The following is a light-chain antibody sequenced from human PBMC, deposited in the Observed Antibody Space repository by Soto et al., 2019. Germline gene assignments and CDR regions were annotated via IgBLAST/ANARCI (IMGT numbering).Light chain of an antibody. J-gene: IGKJ5*01. CDR3: QQYKNWPL. V-gene: IGKV3-15*01. CDR2: GAS. Sequence: IVMTQSPATLSVSPVERVSLXCRASQSVRSHLAWYQQKPGQPPRLLIYGASTRATGIPARFSGSGFGTEFTLTISSLQSEDFAVYYCQQYKNWPLFGQGTRLEI. CDR1: QSVRSH.